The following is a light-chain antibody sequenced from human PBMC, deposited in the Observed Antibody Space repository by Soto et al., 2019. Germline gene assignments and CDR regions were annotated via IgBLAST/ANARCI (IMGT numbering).Light chain of an antibody. CDR3: FSYTTSSTLV. CDR2: EVN. V-gene: IGLV2-14*01. J-gene: IGLJ1*01. CDR1: SSDVGTYNH. Sequence: QSALTQPASVSGSPGQSITISCTGTSSDVGTYNHVSWYQQHPGKAPQLIIYEVNNRPSGLSNRFSAYKSGNTASLTISGLHAEDEADYYCFSYTTSSTLVFGTGTKLTVL.